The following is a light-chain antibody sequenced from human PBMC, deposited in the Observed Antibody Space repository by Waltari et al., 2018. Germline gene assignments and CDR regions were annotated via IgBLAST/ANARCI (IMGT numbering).Light chain of an antibody. J-gene: IGKJ1*01. CDR2: HAS. CDR3: QNHERLPAT. CDR1: QNVGTY. Sequence: EIVLTQSPGTLSLSPGDRATLSCRASQNVGTYLAWYQQKPGQAPRLLIYHASSRATGIPDRFSGSGSGTDFSLTISRLEPEDFAVYYCQNHERLPATFGQGTNVEIK. V-gene: IGKV3-20*01.